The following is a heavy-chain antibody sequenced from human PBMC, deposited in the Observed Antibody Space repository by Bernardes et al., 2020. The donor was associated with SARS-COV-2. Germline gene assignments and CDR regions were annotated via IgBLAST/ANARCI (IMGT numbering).Heavy chain of an antibody. V-gene: IGHV7-4-1*02. Sequence: ASVKVSCKASGYTFTSYAMNWVRQAPGQGLEWMGWINTNTGNPTYAQGFTGRFVFSLDTSVSTAYLQISSLKAEDTAVYYCARGRGVCSGTSCYADGVYDVDVWGQGTTVTVSS. CDR2: INTNTGNP. CDR3: ARGRGVCSGTSCYADGVYDVDV. D-gene: IGHD2-2*01. CDR1: GYTFTSYA. J-gene: IGHJ6*02.